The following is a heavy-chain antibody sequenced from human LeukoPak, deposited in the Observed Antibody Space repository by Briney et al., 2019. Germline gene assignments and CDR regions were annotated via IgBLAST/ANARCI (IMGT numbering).Heavy chain of an antibody. V-gene: IGHV3-74*01. CDR3: AREDPQLWPWAFDY. Sequence: GGSLSLSCEASGFTFSRYWRHWVRQPPGKGLVWVARLNSDGSSTTYADAVKGRFTISRDNANNTLYLQMNSLRAEDTAVYYCAREDPQLWPWAFDYWGQGTLVTVSS. CDR1: GFTFSRYW. D-gene: IGHD5-18*01. J-gene: IGHJ4*02. CDR2: LNSDGSST.